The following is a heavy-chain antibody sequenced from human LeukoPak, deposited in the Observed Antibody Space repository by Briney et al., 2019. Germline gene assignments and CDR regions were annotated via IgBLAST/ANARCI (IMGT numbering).Heavy chain of an antibody. Sequence: GGSLRLSCAASGFTFSSYAMHWVRQAPGKGLEWVAVISYDGSNKYYADSVKGRFTISRDNSKNTLYLQMNSLRAEDTAVYYCGSGGSYYYFDYWGQGTLVTVSS. J-gene: IGHJ4*02. CDR3: GSGGSYYYFDY. CDR2: ISYDGSNK. CDR1: GFTFSSYA. D-gene: IGHD1-26*01. V-gene: IGHV3-30*04.